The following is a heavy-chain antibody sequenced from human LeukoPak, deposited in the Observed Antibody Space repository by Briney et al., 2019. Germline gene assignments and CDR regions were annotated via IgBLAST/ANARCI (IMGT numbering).Heavy chain of an antibody. CDR1: GFTFSSYS. V-gene: IGHV3-48*01. J-gene: IGHJ4*02. Sequence: GGSLRLSCAASGFTFSSYSMNWVRQAPGKGLEWVSYISSSSSTIYYADSVKGRFTISRDNSKNTLYLQMNSLRAEDTAVYYCAREKGRSFDYWGQGTLVTVSS. CDR3: AREKGRSFDY. CDR2: ISSSSSTI.